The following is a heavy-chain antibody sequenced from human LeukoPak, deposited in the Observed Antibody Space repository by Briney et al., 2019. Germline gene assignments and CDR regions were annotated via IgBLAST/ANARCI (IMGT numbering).Heavy chain of an antibody. Sequence: GGSLRLSCAASGFTFSSYSMNWVRQAPGKGLEWVSSISGSSSYIYYADSVKGRFTISRDNAKNSLYLQMNSLRAEDTAVYYCASNVGMTTVSEIDYWGQRTLVTVSS. CDR1: GFTFSSYS. CDR2: ISGSSSYI. CDR3: ASNVGMTTVSEIDY. V-gene: IGHV3-21*01. J-gene: IGHJ4*02. D-gene: IGHD4-17*01.